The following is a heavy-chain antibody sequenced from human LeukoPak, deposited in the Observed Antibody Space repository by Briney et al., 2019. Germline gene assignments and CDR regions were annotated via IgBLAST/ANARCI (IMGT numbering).Heavy chain of an antibody. D-gene: IGHD2-15*01. Sequence: SGTLSLTCAVSGGSFSGYHWSWIRQPPGKGLEWIGQINHSGSTNYNPSLKSRLTISIDTSKNQFFLNLSSVTAADAALYYCASKYCSGGSCYLGYWGQGTLVTVSS. CDR1: GGSFSGYH. J-gene: IGHJ4*02. V-gene: IGHV4-34*01. CDR2: INHSGST. CDR3: ASKYCSGGSCYLGY.